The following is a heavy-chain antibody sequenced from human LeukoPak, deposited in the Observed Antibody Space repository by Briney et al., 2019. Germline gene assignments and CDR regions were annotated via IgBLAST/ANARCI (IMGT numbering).Heavy chain of an antibody. CDR3: AGHLWRGGRTDSFDI. J-gene: IGHJ3*02. Sequence: SETLSLTCTDSGGSITRDYWNWIRQPPGKGLEWIGDINYSGRTNYPSLKSRVTISVDTATNQFSLKWSPVPAADRAVYYCAGHLWRGGRTDSFDIWGQGTMVSVSS. CDR1: GGSITRDY. D-gene: IGHD3-10*01. CDR2: INYSGRT. V-gene: IGHV4-59*08.